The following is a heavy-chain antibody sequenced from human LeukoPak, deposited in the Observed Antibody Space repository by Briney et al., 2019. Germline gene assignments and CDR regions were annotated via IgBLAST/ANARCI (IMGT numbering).Heavy chain of an antibody. CDR2: INHSGST. CDR1: GGSISSNNW. Sequence: SETLSLTCAVSGGSISSNNWWTWVRQPPGKGLEWIGEINHSGSTNYNPSLKSRVTISVDTSKNQFSLKLSSVTAADTAVYYCARVHRTIFGVVITKNWFDPWGQGTLVTVSS. V-gene: IGHV4-4*02. CDR3: ARVHRTIFGVVITKNWFDP. D-gene: IGHD3-3*01. J-gene: IGHJ5*02.